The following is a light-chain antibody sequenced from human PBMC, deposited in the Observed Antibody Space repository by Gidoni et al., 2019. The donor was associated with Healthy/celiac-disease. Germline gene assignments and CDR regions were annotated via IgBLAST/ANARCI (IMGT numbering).Light chain of an antibody. V-gene: IGLV2-14*03. CDR1: SSDVGGYNY. J-gene: IGLJ2*01. CDR3: SSYTSSSTPVV. CDR2: DVS. Sequence: QSALTQPASVSGSPGQEITISCTGTSSDVGGYNYVSWYQQQPGKAPKLMIYDVSNRPSGVSNRFSGSKSGNTASLTISGLQAEDEADYYCSSYTSSSTPVVFGGGTKLTVL.